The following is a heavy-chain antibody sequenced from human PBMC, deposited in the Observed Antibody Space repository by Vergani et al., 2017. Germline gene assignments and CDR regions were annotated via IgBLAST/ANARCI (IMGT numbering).Heavy chain of an antibody. Sequence: QVQLQESGPGLVKPSQTLSLTCTVSGGSISPYYWSWIRQPAGKGLEWIERIYTSESTNYNPSLKSRVTMSVDTSKNQFSLKLSSVTAADTAVYYSASEYSSSVGFLAYWGQGTLVTVSS. J-gene: IGHJ4*02. CDR1: GGSISPYY. V-gene: IGHV4-4*07. D-gene: IGHD6-6*01. CDR2: IYTSEST. CDR3: ASEYSSSVGFLAY.